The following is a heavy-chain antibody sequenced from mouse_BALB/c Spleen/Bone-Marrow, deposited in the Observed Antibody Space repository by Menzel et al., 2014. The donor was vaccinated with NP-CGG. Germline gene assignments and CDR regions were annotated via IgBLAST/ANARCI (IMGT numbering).Heavy chain of an antibody. V-gene: IGHV1-7*01. CDR3: ARQITTVDYAMDY. Sequence: VHLVESGAELAKPGASVKMSCEASGYTFTSYWMHWVKQRPGQGLEWIGYINPSTGYTEYNQKFKDKATLTADKSSSTAYMQLSSLTSEDSAVYYCARQITTVDYAMDYWGQGTSVTVSS. CDR1: GYTFTSYW. J-gene: IGHJ4*01. D-gene: IGHD1-1*01. CDR2: INPSTGYT.